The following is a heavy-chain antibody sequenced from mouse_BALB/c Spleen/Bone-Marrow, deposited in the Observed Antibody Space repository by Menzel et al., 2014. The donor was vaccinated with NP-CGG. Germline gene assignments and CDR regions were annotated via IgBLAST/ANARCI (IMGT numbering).Heavy chain of an antibody. CDR3: ARVYYGNLDY. CDR1: GYTFTNFW. Sequence: VKPMESGAELVRPGSSVKISCKASGYTFTNFWMNWVKQRPGQGLEWIGQIHPGDGDTNNNGKFKGKATLTTDKSSSTAYMQLSSLSSEDSAVYFCARVYYGNLDYWGQGTTLTVSS. V-gene: IGHV1-80*01. CDR2: IHPGDGDT. D-gene: IGHD2-1*01. J-gene: IGHJ2*01.